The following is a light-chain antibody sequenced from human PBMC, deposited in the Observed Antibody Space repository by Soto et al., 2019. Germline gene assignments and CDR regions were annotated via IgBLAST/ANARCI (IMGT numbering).Light chain of an antibody. CDR1: QGIRND. CDR2: AAS. V-gene: IGKV1-17*02. J-gene: IGKJ1*01. CDR3: LQNNSYPQT. Sequence: DIQMTQSPSSLSASVGDRVTITCRASQGIRNDVGWYQQKPGKAPKRLIYAASSLQSGVPSRFSDSGSGTKFTLTISNLPPEDFATYYCLQNNSYPQTFGQGTKVEIK.